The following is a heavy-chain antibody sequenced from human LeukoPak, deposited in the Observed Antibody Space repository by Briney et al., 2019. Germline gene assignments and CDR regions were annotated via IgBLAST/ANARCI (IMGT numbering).Heavy chain of an antibody. J-gene: IGHJ4*02. V-gene: IGHV3-15*01. CDR3: TVVNYGSGSYPLGY. CDR1: GFTFSHAW. CDR2: IKNKPDGGTT. Sequence: GGSLRLPCAASGFTFSHAWMSWVRQAPGKGLEWVGRIKNKPDGGTTDYAAPVQGRFTISRDDSKNTLSLQMNSLKAEDTAVYYCTVVNYGSGSYPLGYWGQGTLVTVSS. D-gene: IGHD3-10*01.